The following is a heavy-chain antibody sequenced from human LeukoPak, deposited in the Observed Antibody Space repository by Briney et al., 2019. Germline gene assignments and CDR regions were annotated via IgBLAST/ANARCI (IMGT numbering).Heavy chain of an antibody. V-gene: IGHV1-69*05. CDR2: IIPIFGTA. Sequence: SVKVSCKASGGTFSSYAISWVRQAPGQGLEWMGGIIPIFGTANYAQKFQGRVTITTDESTSTAYMELSSLRSEDTAVYYCARDQSSWGLHDAFDIWGQGTMVTVSS. CDR3: ARDQSSWGLHDAFDI. CDR1: GGTFSSYA. J-gene: IGHJ3*02. D-gene: IGHD7-27*01.